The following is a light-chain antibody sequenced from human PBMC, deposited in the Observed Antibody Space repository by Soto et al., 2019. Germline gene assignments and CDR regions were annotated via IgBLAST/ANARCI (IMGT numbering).Light chain of an antibody. CDR3: QQRSNWPPKVT. CDR1: QSVSIY. CDR2: DAS. V-gene: IGKV3-11*01. J-gene: IGKJ4*01. Sequence: ETVLTQSPATLSLSPGERATLSCRASQSVSIYLAWYQQKPGQAPRLLIYDASKRATGIPARFSGSGSGTDFTLTISSLEPEDFAVYYCQQRSNWPPKVTFGGGTKVDIK.